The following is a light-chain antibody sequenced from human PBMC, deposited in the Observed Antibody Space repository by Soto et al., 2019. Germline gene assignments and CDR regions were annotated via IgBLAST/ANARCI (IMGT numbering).Light chain of an antibody. Sequence: ALTQPASLSGSPGQSITISCTGTSSDVGGYNYVSWYQQHPGKAPKLMIYDVSNRPSGVSNRFSGSKSGNTASLTISGLQAEDEADYYCSSYTSSSTPCVFGTGTKVTVL. CDR3: SSYTSSSTPCV. V-gene: IGLV2-14*01. CDR2: DVS. J-gene: IGLJ1*01. CDR1: SSDVGGYNY.